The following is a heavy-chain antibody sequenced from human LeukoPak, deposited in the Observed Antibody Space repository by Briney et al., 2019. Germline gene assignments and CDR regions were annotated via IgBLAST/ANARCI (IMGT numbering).Heavy chain of an antibody. D-gene: IGHD3-22*01. V-gene: IGHV4-59*08. CDR2: IYYSGST. CDR1: GGSISGYS. J-gene: IGHJ5*02. Sequence: SETLSLTCTVSGGSISGYSWSWIRQPPGKGLEWIGYIYYSGSTNYNPSLKSRVTISVDTSKNQFSLKLSSVTAADTAVYYCARLYYDSSRYPNWFDPWGQGTLVTVSS. CDR3: ARLYYDSSRYPNWFDP.